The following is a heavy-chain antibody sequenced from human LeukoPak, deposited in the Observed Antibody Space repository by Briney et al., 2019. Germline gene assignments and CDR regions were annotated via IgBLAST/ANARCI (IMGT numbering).Heavy chain of an antibody. CDR3: ARDYYDSSGFQLQQ. D-gene: IGHD3-22*01. V-gene: IGHV3-66*01. CDR2: IYSGGST. CDR1: GFTVSSNY. Sequence: GGSLILSCAASGFTVSSNYMSWVRQAPGKGLEWVSVIYSGGSTYYADSVKGRFTISRDNSKNTLYVQMNSLRAEDTAVYYCARDYYDSSGFQLQQWGQGTLVTVSS. J-gene: IGHJ1*01.